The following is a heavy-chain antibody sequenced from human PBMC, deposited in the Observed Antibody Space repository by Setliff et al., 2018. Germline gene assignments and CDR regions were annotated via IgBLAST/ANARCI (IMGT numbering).Heavy chain of an antibody. Sequence: PSETLSLTCTVSGGSISSYYWSWIRQPPGKGLEWIGYVYYSGSTNYNPSLKSRVTISVDTSKNQFSLKLSSVTAADTAVYYCARGANSRGYYYGIDVWGQRDHGHRLL. CDR2: VYYSGST. J-gene: IGHJ6*04. CDR1: GGSISSYY. V-gene: IGHV4-59*01. D-gene: IGHD1-1*01. CDR3: ARGANSRGYYYGIDV.